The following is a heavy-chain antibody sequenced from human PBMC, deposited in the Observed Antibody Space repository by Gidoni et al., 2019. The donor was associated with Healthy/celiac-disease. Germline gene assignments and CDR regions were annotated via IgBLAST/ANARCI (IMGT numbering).Heavy chain of an antibody. V-gene: IGHV3-30-3*01. J-gene: IGHJ6*02. CDR1: GFTFSSDA. CDR3: ARTPESMLIYYYYGMDV. Sequence: QVQLVESGGGVVQPGRSLRPSCAAAGFTFSSDAMHWVRQAPGKGLEWVAVLSYDGSNKYYSDSVQGRFTISRDNSKNTLYLQMNSLRAEDTAVYYCARTPESMLIYYYYGMDVWGQGTTVTVSS. D-gene: IGHD2-8*01. CDR2: LSYDGSNK.